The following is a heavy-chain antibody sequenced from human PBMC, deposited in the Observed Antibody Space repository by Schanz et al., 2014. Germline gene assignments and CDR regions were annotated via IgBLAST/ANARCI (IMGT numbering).Heavy chain of an antibody. Sequence: VQLVESGGGVVQPGGSLRLSCAASGFTFNSYAFHWVRQAPGQGLEWVSAISGSGGSTYYADSVKGRFTISRDNSKNTLYLQMNSLRADDTAVYYCARDLISSGWYGWGQGTQVTVSS. CDR2: ISGSGGST. D-gene: IGHD6-19*01. V-gene: IGHV3-23*04. J-gene: IGHJ4*02. CDR3: ARDLISSGWYG. CDR1: GFTFNSYA.